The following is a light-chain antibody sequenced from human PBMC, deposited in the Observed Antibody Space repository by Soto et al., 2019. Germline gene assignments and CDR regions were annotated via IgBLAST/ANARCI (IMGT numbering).Light chain of an antibody. CDR2: DAS. J-gene: IGKJ1*01. CDR3: QQYHTSPQT. Sequence: IFMTHSPASRSVSPCESASLSGRASQSVNRDLAWYQQKPGQAPRLLIYDASDRATGIPDRFSGTGSGTDFTLTISRMQSEDFAVYCCQQYHTSPQTFGQGTKVDI. CDR1: QSVNRD. V-gene: IGKV3D-15*01.